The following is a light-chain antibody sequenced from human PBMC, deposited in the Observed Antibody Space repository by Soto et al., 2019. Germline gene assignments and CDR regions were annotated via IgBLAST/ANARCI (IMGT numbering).Light chain of an antibody. CDR2: GAS. CDR1: QSVSSSY. Sequence: EIVLTQSPGNLSLSPGERATLSCRASQSVSSSYLAWYQQKPGQAPRLLIYGASSRATGIPDRFSGSGSGTDFTLTISRLEPEDFAVDYCQQYGSSPQTFGQGTKVEIK. J-gene: IGKJ1*01. V-gene: IGKV3-20*01. CDR3: QQYGSSPQT.